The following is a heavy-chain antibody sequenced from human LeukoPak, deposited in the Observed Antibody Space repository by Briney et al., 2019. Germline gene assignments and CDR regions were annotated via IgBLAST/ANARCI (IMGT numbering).Heavy chain of an antibody. V-gene: IGHV3-48*02. CDR2: ISTSSSAI. Sequence: PGGSLRLPCAASGFTFSKYSMNWVRQAPGQGLEWVSYISTSSSAIYYADSVKGRFTISRDNAKNSLSLQMASLRDEDAAVYYCARDAFNGNSYIGYYFDSWGQGTLVTVSS. CDR3: ARDAFNGNSYIGYYFDS. J-gene: IGHJ4*02. D-gene: IGHD1-26*01. CDR1: GFTFSKYS.